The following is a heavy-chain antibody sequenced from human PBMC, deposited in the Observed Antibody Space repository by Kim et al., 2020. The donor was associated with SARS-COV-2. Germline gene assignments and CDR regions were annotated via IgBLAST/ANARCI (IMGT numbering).Heavy chain of an antibody. J-gene: IGHJ4*02. CDR3: AKAPRTTVTLYYFDY. Sequence: DTGRGRFTITRANSNNTLYLQLNSLRAEATAVYYCAKAPRTTVTLYYFDYWGQGTLVTVSS. D-gene: IGHD4-17*01. V-gene: IGHV3-33*06.